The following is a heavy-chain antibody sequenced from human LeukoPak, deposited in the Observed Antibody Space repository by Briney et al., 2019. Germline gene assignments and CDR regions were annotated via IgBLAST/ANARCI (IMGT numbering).Heavy chain of an antibody. CDR3: AKDDRVVVITRALDY. V-gene: IGHV3-30*18. Sequence: PGWSLRLSCPASGFTFSRYGMHWLRQAPGKGLDWVAVISYDGSNKYYADSVKGRFTISRDNSKNTLYLQMNSLRAEDTAVYYCAKDDRVVVITRALDYWGQGTLVTVSS. D-gene: IGHD3-22*01. CDR2: ISYDGSNK. CDR1: GFTFSRYG. J-gene: IGHJ4*02.